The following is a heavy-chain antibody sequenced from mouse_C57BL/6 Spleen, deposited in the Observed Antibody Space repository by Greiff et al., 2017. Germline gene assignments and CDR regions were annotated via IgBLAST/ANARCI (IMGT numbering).Heavy chain of an antibody. CDR1: GFNIKDDY. CDR3: TRGAAQVPY. V-gene: IGHV14-4*01. J-gene: IGHJ3*01. D-gene: IGHD3-2*02. Sequence: VQLQQSGAELVRPGASVKLSCTASGFNIKDDYMHWVKQRPEQGLEWIGWIDPENGDTEYASKFQGKATITADTSSNTAYLQLSSLTSEDTAVYYCTRGAAQVPYWGQGTLVTVSA. CDR2: IDPENGDT.